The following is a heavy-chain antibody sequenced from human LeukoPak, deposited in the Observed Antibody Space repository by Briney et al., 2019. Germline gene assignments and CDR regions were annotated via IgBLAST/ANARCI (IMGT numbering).Heavy chain of an antibody. CDR2: IYHSGST. CDR3: ACYSSPGGWGVFDY. V-gene: IGHV4-30-2*01. CDR1: GGSISSGGYS. J-gene: IGHJ4*02. D-gene: IGHD2-2*02. Sequence: SQTLSLTCAVSGGSISSGGYSWSWIRQPPGKGLEWIGYIYHSGSTYYNPSLKSRVTISVDRSKNQFSLKLSSVTAADTAVYYCACYSSPGGWGVFDYWGQGALVTVSS.